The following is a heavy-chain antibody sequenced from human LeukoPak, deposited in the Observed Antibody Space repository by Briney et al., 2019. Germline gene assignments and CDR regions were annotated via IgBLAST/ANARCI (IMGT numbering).Heavy chain of an antibody. V-gene: IGHV3-74*01. CDR3: ARDMDPYSGSYYDPSFDY. CDR2: VNPGGSIA. CDR1: GFTFNNYW. Sequence: GGSLRLSCAASGFTFNNYWIHWVRQAPGKGLVWVSRVNPGGSIANFADSVKGRFTISRDNAKNTVYLQTSSLTAEDTAVYYCARDMDPYSGSYYDPSFDYWGQGTLVTVSS. J-gene: IGHJ4*02. D-gene: IGHD1-26*01.